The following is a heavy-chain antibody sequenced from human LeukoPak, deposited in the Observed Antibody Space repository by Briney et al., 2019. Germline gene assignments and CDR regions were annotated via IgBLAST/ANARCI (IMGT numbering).Heavy chain of an antibody. CDR2: INHSGST. CDR1: GGSFSGYY. CDR3: ARSQEDGDYWYFDL. J-gene: IGHJ2*01. D-gene: IGHD3-10*01. V-gene: IGHV4-34*01. Sequence: SETLSLTCAVYGGSFSGYYWSWIRQPPGKGLEWIGEINHSGSTNYNPSLKSRVTISVDTSKNQFSLKLSSVTAADTAVYYCARSQEDGDYWYFDLWGRGTLVTVSS.